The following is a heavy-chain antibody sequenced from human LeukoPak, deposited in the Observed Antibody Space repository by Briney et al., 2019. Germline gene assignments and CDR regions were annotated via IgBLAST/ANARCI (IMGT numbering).Heavy chain of an antibody. CDR2: IYSGGST. V-gene: IGHV3-53*01. J-gene: IGHJ4*02. Sequence: GGSLRLSCAASGFTFSSYAMSWVRQAAGKGLEWVSVIYSGGSTFYADSVKGRFTISRDNSNNTLFLQMHSLRAEDTAVYYCARGAIFVGGVGAQDYWGQGTLVTVSS. D-gene: IGHD1-26*01. CDR1: GFTFSSYA. CDR3: ARGAIFVGGVGAQDY.